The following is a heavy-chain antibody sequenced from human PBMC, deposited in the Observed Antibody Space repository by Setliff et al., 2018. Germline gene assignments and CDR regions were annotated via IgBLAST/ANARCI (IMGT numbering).Heavy chain of an antibody. CDR3: AREGVDTRSSTDYRYYMDV. CDR1: GGTFSSYG. V-gene: IGHV1-69*05. Sequence: GASVKVSCKASGGTFSSYGISWVRQAPGQGLEWLGGTIPNFGSTNYAQKFQDRVTIITDEYTSTAYMELSSLTSDDTAVYYCAREGVDTRSSTDYRYYMDVWGQGTTVTVSS. CDR2: TIPNFGST. J-gene: IGHJ6*03. D-gene: IGHD5-18*01.